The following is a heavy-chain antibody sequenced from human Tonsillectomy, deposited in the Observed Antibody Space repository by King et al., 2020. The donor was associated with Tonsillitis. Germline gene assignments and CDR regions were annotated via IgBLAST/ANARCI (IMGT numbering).Heavy chain of an antibody. D-gene: IGHD6-13*01. CDR1: GFTFSNYD. V-gene: IGHV3-30*02. J-gene: IGHJ5*02. CDR3: AKNSDVGYTSSWWGGNWFDP. CDR2: IRYDGGRK. Sequence: VQLVESGGGVVQPGGSMRLSCAASGFTFSNYDMHWVRQAPGKGREWAAFIRYDGGRKYYADSVKGRFTISRDNSKNTLSLQMNSLRPEDTAVYYCAKNSDVGYTSSWWGGNWFDPWGQGTLVTVSS.